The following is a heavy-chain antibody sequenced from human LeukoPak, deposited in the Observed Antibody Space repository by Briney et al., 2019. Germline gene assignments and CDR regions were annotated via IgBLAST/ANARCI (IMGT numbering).Heavy chain of an antibody. CDR1: GGSISSGGYS. D-gene: IGHD2-2*01. Sequence: SQTLSLTCAVSGGSISSGGYSWSWLRQPPGKGLEWIGFINLSGSTYYNPSLKRPVTISVDRSKNPFTLKLSSVTAAGTAVYYCARGSTPNCSSTSCKLSPLRIHLWGQGTMITVSS. J-gene: IGHJ1*01. V-gene: IGHV4-30-2*01. CDR3: ARGSTPNCSSTSCKLSPLRIHL. CDR2: INLSGST.